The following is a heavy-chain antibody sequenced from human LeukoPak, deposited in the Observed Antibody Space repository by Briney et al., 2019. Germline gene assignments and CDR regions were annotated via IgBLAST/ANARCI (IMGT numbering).Heavy chain of an antibody. J-gene: IGHJ4*02. CDR1: GYTLTELS. V-gene: IGHV1-24*01. CDR3: ATDHGEGSHFDY. Sequence: ASVKVSCKVSGYTLTELSMHWVRQAPGKGLEWMGGSDPEDGETIYAQKFQGRVTMTEDTSTDTAYMELSSLRSEDTAVYYCATDHGEGSHFDYWGQGTLVTVSS. D-gene: IGHD1-26*01. CDR2: SDPEDGET.